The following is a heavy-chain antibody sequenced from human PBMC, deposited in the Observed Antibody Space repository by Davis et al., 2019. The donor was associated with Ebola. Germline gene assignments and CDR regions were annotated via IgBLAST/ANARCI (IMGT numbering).Heavy chain of an antibody. Sequence: PSDTLSPPCPASGCPVTSGGYFCPRIPQPPGTGLEWIGYIDSSGDIHLSPSRRSRASIFRDTFKNHFSVALPSVTAADTAVYYCARVGDFQGAYWGQGILVSVSS. V-gene: IGHV4-61*03. J-gene: IGHJ4*02. CDR1: GCPVTSGGYF. CDR2: IDSSGDI. D-gene: IGHD3-10*01. CDR3: ARVGDFQGAY.